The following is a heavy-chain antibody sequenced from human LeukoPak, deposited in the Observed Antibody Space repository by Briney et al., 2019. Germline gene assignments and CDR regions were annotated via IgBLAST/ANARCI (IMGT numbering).Heavy chain of an antibody. CDR1: GFTFSTYD. D-gene: IGHD1-14*01. V-gene: IGHV3-13*04. Sequence: GGSLRLSCAASGFTFSTYDMHWVRQATGKGLEWVSAIDTAGDTYYPDSVKGRFTISRENARNSLYLQMNSLRAGDTAVYFCARENSGANIAELDYWGQGTLVTVFS. CDR2: IDTAGDT. J-gene: IGHJ4*02. CDR3: ARENSGANIAELDY.